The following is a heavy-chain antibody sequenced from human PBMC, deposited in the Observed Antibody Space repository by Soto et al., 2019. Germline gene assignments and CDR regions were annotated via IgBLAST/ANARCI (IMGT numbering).Heavy chain of an antibody. Sequence: SETLSLTCTVSGASITQYYWNWIRQSPGKGLEWIVSVSSTGSTVYNPSLTSRVTVSLDTSKNQFSLTLNSVTAADTAVYHCARCCCSPYHKHEYDFCGQGILVTVSS. J-gene: IGHJ4*02. CDR3: ARCCCSPYHKHEYDF. CDR1: GASITQYY. V-gene: IGHV4-59*01. CDR2: VSSTGST. D-gene: IGHD2-15*01.